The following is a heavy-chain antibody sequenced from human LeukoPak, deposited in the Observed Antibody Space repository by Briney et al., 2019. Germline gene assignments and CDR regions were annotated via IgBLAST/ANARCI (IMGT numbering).Heavy chain of an antibody. D-gene: IGHD2/OR15-2a*01. CDR1: GYTFTSYG. CDR3: ARADFSPDYYYCGMDV. J-gene: IGHJ6*02. Sequence: GASVKVSCKASGYTFTSYGISWVRQAPGQGLEWMGWISAYNGNTNYAQKLQGRVTMTTDTSTSTAYMELRSLRSDDTAVYYCARADFSPDYYYCGMDVWGQGTTVTVSS. CDR2: ISAYNGNT. V-gene: IGHV1-18*01.